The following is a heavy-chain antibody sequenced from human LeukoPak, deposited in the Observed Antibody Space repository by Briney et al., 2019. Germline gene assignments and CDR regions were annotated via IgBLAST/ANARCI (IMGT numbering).Heavy chain of an antibody. CDR2: SNAGNGNT. J-gene: IGHJ4*02. D-gene: IGHD3-10*01. CDR1: GYIFTRYA. V-gene: IGHV1-3*01. CDR3: ARVFTMVRGDITDFDY. Sequence: ASVKVSCKASGYIFTRYAMHWVRQAPGQRLEGMGWSNAGNGNTKYSQKFQGRVTITRNTYASTAYMELSSLRSEDTAVYYCARVFTMVRGDITDFDYWGQGTLVTVSS.